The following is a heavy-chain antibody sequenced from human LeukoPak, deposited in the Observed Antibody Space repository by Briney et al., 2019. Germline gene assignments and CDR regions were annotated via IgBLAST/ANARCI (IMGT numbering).Heavy chain of an antibody. CDR3: AKAGSIAARPPIFDY. Sequence: PGGSLRLSCAASGFTFSSYAMSWVRRAPGKGLEWVSAISGSGGSTYYADSVKGRFTISRDNSKNTLYLQMNSLRAEDTAVYYCAKAGSIAARPPIFDYWGQGTLVTVSS. CDR2: ISGSGGST. V-gene: IGHV3-23*01. D-gene: IGHD6-6*01. CDR1: GFTFSSYA. J-gene: IGHJ4*02.